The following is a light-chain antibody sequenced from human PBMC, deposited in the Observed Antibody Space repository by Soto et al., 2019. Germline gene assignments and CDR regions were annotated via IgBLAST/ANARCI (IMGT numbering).Light chain of an antibody. CDR3: AAWDDSLSGPV. Sequence: QLVLTQPPSASGTPGQRVTLSCSGSSSNIGSNYVYWYQQLPGTAPKLLIYRNNQRPSGVPDRFSGSKSGTSASLAISGLRSEDEADYYCAAWDDSLSGPVFGGGTKLTVL. V-gene: IGLV1-47*01. CDR1: SSNIGSNY. CDR2: RNN. J-gene: IGLJ2*01.